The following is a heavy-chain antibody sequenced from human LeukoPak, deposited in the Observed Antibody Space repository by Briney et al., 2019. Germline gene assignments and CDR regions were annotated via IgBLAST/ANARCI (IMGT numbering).Heavy chain of an antibody. J-gene: IGHJ3*02. Sequence: ASVKLSCKPSGYDFVNFGINWVRQSPGQGLEWVGWIAPANGHTNFAQKLQDRVTMTADTSTSTAYMELKALRSDDTAIYFCAISYEYPTSEYAGNDAFDIWGQGTLVTVS. D-gene: IGHD3-16*01. CDR2: IAPANGHT. CDR1: GYDFVNFG. CDR3: AISYEYPTSEYAGNDAFDI. V-gene: IGHV1-18*01.